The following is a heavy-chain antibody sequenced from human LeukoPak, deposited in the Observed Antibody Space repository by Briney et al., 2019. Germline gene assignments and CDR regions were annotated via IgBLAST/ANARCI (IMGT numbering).Heavy chain of an antibody. D-gene: IGHD4-17*01. CDR1: GFTFSSYA. CDR3: ARHRGNYGDSMDV. J-gene: IGHJ6*04. V-gene: IGHV4-39*01. Sequence: GSLRLSCAASGFTFSSYAMSWVRQPPGKGLEWIGSIYYSGSTYYNPSLKSRVTISVDTSKNQFSLKLSSVTAADTAVYYCARHRGNYGDSMDVWGKGTTVTVSS. CDR2: IYYSGST.